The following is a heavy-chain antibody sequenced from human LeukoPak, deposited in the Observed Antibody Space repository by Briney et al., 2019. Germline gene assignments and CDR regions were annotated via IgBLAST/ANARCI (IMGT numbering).Heavy chain of an antibody. J-gene: IGHJ5*02. CDR3: ARETRYCSGGSCYSRWFDP. CDR1: GFTVSNNY. D-gene: IGHD2-15*01. Sequence: PRGSLRLSCAASGFTVSNNYMTWIPQPPGKGLEWIGEINHSGSTNYNPSLKSRVTISVDTSKNQFSLKLSSVTAADTAVYYCARETRYCSGGSCYSRWFDPWGQGTLVTVSS. CDR2: INHSGST. V-gene: IGHV4-34*01.